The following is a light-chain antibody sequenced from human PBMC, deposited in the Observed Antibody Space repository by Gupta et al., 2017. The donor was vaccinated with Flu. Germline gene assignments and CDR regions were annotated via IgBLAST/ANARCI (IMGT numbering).Light chain of an antibody. Sequence: QSALTQPASVSGSPGQSITISCTGTSRDVGNYNYVSWYQQHPGKAPKLMIYDVSNRPSGISNRFSGSKSGNTASLTISGLQAEDDADYYCSSYTISSSYLFGTGTKVSVL. CDR1: SRDVGNYNY. V-gene: IGLV2-14*03. J-gene: IGLJ1*01. CDR2: DVS. CDR3: SSYTISSSYL.